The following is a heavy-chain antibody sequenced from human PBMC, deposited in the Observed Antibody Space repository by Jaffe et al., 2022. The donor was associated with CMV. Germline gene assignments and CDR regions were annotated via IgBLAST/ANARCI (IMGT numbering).Heavy chain of an antibody. CDR1: GFTFSSYG. D-gene: IGHD3-10*01. CDR3: ARDRPLWFSWDYYYYYMDV. Sequence: QVQLVESGGGVVQPGRSLRLSCAASGFTFSSYGMHWVRQAPGKGLEWVAVIWYDGSNKYYADSVKGRFTISRDNSKNTLYLQMNSLRAEDTAVYYCARDRPLWFSWDYYYYYMDVWGKGTTVTVSS. J-gene: IGHJ6*03. CDR2: IWYDGSNK. V-gene: IGHV3-33*08.